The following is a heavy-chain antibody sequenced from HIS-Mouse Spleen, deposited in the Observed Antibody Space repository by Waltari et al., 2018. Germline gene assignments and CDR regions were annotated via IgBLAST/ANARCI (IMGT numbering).Heavy chain of an antibody. Sequence: QVQLVQSGAGVKKPGASVKVSCKASGYTFTSYGISWVRQAPGQGLEWMGWISAYNGNTNYAQKLQGRVTMTTDTSTSTAYMELRSLRSDDTAVYYCARSESRFLEWLDWFDPWGQGTLVTVSS. D-gene: IGHD3-3*01. V-gene: IGHV1-18*01. CDR2: ISAYNGNT. CDR3: ARSESRFLEWLDWFDP. CDR1: GYTFTSYG. J-gene: IGHJ5*02.